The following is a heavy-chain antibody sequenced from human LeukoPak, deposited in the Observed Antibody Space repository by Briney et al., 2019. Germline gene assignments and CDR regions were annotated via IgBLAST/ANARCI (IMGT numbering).Heavy chain of an antibody. D-gene: IGHD2-2*01. CDR2: IYTSGGT. Sequence: PSETLSLTCTVSGGSISSYYWSWIRQPAGKGLEWIGRIYTSGGTNYNPSLKSRVTMSVDTSKNQFSLKLSSVTAADTAVYYCAREVVPAAGRYYYYYGMDVWGQGTTVTVSS. J-gene: IGHJ6*02. V-gene: IGHV4-4*07. CDR3: AREVVPAAGRYYYYYGMDV. CDR1: GGSISSYY.